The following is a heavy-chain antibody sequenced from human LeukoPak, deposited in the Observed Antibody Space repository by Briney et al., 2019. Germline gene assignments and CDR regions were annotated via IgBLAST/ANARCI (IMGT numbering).Heavy chain of an antibody. Sequence: PGGSLRLFCAASGFTFSSYEMNWVRQAPGKGLEWVSYIRSSGSTIYYADSVKGRFTISRDNAKNSLYLQMNSLRAEDTAVYYCARDFSGQQLNWFDPWRQGTLVTVSS. CDR3: ARDFSGQQLNWFDP. V-gene: IGHV3-48*03. CDR1: GFTFSSYE. J-gene: IGHJ5*02. CDR2: IRSSGSTI. D-gene: IGHD6-13*01.